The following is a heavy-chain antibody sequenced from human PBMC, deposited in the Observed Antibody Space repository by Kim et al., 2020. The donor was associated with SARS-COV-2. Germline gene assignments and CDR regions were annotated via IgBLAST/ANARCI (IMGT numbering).Heavy chain of an antibody. D-gene: IGHD6-19*01. V-gene: IGHV1-18*01. CDR2: ISAYNGNT. CDR1: GYTFTSYG. Sequence: ASVKVSCKASGYTFTSYGISWVRQAPGQGLEWMGWISAYNGNTNYAQKLQGRVTMTTDTSTGTAYMELRSLRSDDTAVYYCARDRYSSGGFPLSYYYYYGMDVWGQGTTVTVSS. J-gene: IGHJ6*02. CDR3: ARDRYSSGGFPLSYYYYYGMDV.